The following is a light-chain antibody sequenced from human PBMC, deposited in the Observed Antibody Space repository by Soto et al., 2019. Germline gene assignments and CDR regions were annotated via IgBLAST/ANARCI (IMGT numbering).Light chain of an antibody. V-gene: IGKV1D-13*01. CDR2: DAS. CDR1: QGISSA. J-gene: IGKJ2*01. Sequence: AIQLTQSPASLSASVGDRVTITCRASQGISSALAWYQQKPGKAPKLLIYDASTLQSGVPSRFSATGSETDFTLIISSLQPEDFATYYCLQDSNYPRTFGQGT. CDR3: LQDSNYPRT.